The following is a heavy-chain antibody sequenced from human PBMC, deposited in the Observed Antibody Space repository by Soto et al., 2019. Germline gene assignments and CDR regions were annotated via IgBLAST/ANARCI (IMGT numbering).Heavy chain of an antibody. J-gene: IGHJ5*02. V-gene: IGHV3-33*06. D-gene: IGHD4-17*01. CDR2: IWYDGSNK. CDR1: GFTFSSYG. CDR3: VKPFPPRTVAEDNWFDL. Sequence: PGGSLRLSCAASGFTFSSYGMHWVRQAPGKGLEWVAVIWYDGSNKYYADSVKGRFTISRDNSKNTLYLQMNSLGAEDTAVYYCVKPFPPRTVAEDNWFDLWGRGTLVIGSS.